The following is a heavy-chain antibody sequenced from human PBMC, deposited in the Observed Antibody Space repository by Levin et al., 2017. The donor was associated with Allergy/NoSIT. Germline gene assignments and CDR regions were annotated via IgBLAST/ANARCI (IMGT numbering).Heavy chain of an antibody. V-gene: IGHV4-39*01. CDR1: GGSISSSNYY. D-gene: IGHD1-7*01. J-gene: IGHJ3*02. CDR3: ARQGPGNWNYIRDTSDI. CDR2: ISYSGNT. Sequence: MSSETLSLICTVSGGSISSSNYYWGWIRQPPGKGLEWIGTISYSGNTYYNPSLKSRVTISVDTSKTQFSLKLNSVTAADTAVYYCARQGPGNWNYIRDTSDIWGQGTMVTVSS.